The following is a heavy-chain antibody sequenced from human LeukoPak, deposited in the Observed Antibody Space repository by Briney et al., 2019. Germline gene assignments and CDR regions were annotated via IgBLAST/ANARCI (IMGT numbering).Heavy chain of an antibody. D-gene: IGHD6-13*01. J-gene: IGHJ4*02. V-gene: IGHV3-48*01. Sequence: PGGSLRLSCAASGFTFSSYNMNWVRQAPGKGLEWVSYISSSSRSIHYADSVKGRFTISRDNAKNSLYLQMNSLRAEDTAVYYCARESGSSSWYYYWGQGTLVTVSS. CDR1: GFTFSSYN. CDR2: ISSSSRSI. CDR3: ARESGSSSWYYY.